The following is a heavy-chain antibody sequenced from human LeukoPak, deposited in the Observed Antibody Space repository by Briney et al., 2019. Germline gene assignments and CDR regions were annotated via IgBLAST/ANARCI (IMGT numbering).Heavy chain of an antibody. J-gene: IGHJ4*02. CDR3: TTVFCSSTSCWDY. V-gene: IGHV3-15*01. CDR1: GFTFSNAW. CDR2: IKSKTDGGTT. Sequence: GGSLRLSCASSGFTFSNAWMSWVRQAPGKGLEWVGRIKSKTDGGTTDYAAPEKGRFTISRDDSKNTLYLQMNSLKTEDTAVYYCTTVFCSSTSCWDYWGQGTLVTVSS. D-gene: IGHD2-2*01.